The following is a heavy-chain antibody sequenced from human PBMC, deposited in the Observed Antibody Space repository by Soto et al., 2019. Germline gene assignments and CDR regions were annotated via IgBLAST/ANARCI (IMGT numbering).Heavy chain of an antibody. CDR3: AITYFYAASGYNDGFDV. V-gene: IGHV5-51*01. CDR1: GYIFTDYL. J-gene: IGHJ3*01. CDR2: IYPSDSDT. D-gene: IGHD3-22*01. Sequence: LXESLKISWKGAGYIFTDYLISWVRQMPGKGLEWLGVIYPSDSDTRYNPSFQGQVTISADKSVNTAYVEWTSMQASDTGLYFCAITYFYAASGYNDGFDVWGQGTMVTVSS.